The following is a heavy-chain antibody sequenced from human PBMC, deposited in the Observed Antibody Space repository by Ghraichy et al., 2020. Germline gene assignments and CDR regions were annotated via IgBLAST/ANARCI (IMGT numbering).Heavy chain of an antibody. Sequence: GESLNISCAASGFTFSNYVMNWVRQAPGKGLEWVSAISGRGSSTYYADSVKGRFTISRDNSKNTLDLQMDSLRAEDTAIYYCAKDVEMLVATFFDSWGQGTLVTVSS. V-gene: IGHV3-23*01. D-gene: IGHD4-23*01. CDR2: ISGRGSST. CDR1: GFTFSNYV. CDR3: AKDVEMLVATFFDS. J-gene: IGHJ4*02.